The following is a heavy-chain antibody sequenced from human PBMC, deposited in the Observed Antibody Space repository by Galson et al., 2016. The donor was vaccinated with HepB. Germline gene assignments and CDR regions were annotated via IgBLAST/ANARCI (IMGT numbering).Heavy chain of an antibody. D-gene: IGHD5-12*01. J-gene: IGHJ4*02. CDR3: ARVGGYDGYFFDF. CDR1: GLTVSDTY. V-gene: IGHV3-53*01. CDR2: IYRDGRT. Sequence: SLRLSCAVSGLTVSDTYMRWVRQAPGKGLEWVSVIYRDGRTYHGDSVKGRFSISRDISKNTLDLQMNSLRTDDTAVYYFARVGGYDGYFFDFWGQGALVTVSS.